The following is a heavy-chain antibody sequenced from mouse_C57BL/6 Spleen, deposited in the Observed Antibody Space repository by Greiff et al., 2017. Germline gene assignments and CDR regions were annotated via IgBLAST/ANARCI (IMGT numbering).Heavy chain of an antibody. CDR3: APYGYDEGY. D-gene: IGHD2-2*01. Sequence: VQLQQPGAELVRPGTSVKLSCKASGYTFTSYWMHWVKQRPGQGLEWIGVIDPSDSYTNYNQKFKGKATLTVDTSSSTAYMQRSSLTSEDSAVYYCAPYGYDEGYWGQGTTLTVSS. V-gene: IGHV1-59*01. J-gene: IGHJ2*01. CDR1: GYTFTSYW. CDR2: IDPSDSYT.